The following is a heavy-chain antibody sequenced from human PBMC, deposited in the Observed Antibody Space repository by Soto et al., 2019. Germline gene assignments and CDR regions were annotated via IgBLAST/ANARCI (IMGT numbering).Heavy chain of an antibody. V-gene: IGHV3-23*01. Sequence: SLIISFAASGFTFRTYAMNWVRQSPGKGLEWISAISGSGSFTHYADSVRGRFTISRDNSQNQLYLQMNNLRGDDTAMYYCAKIPTGSGSSKFDYWGQGIQVTVSS. D-gene: IGHD3-10*01. CDR3: AKIPTGSGSSKFDY. CDR1: GFTFRTYA. CDR2: ISGSGSFT. J-gene: IGHJ4*02.